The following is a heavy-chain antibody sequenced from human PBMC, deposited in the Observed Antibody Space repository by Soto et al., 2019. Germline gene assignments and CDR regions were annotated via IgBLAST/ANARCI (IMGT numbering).Heavy chain of an antibody. J-gene: IGHJ5*02. CDR1: GGAISSYY. CDR2: IYYSGST. D-gene: IGHD3-10*01. CDR3: ARDLATMVRGGRWFDP. Sequence: SETLSLTCTVSGGAISSYYWSWIRQPPGKGLEWIGYIYYSGSTNYNPSLKSRVTISVDTSKNQFSLKLSSVTAADTAMYYCARDLATMVRGGRWFDPWGQGTLVTVSS. V-gene: IGHV4-59*01.